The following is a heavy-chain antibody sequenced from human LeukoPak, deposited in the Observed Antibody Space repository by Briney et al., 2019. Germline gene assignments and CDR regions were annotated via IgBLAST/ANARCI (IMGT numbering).Heavy chain of an antibody. J-gene: IGHJ4*02. D-gene: IGHD2-2*01. CDR1: GFTFSSYS. CDR2: ISSSSSYI. CDR3: ARAGPIGYCSSTSCPLFN. Sequence: KAGGSLRLSCAASGFTFSSYSMNWVRQAPGKGLEWVSSISSSSSYIYYADSVKGRFTISRDNAKNSLYLQMNRLRAEDTAVYYCARAGPIGYCSSTSCPLFNWGQGTLVTVSS. V-gene: IGHV3-21*01.